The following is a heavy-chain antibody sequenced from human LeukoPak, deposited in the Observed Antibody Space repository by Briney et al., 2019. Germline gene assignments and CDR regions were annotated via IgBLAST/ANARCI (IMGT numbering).Heavy chain of an antibody. J-gene: IGHJ4*02. Sequence: PSETLSLTCTVSGASITRYYWNWVRQSPGKGLEWIGYIFYSGSTDYNPSLKSRVTMSVDTSKSQFSLNLDSVTAADTAVYYCAREVGVGATMYYFDYWGQGTLVTVSS. V-gene: IGHV4-59*12. CDR2: IFYSGST. CDR3: AREVGVGATMYYFDY. D-gene: IGHD1-26*01. CDR1: GASITRYY.